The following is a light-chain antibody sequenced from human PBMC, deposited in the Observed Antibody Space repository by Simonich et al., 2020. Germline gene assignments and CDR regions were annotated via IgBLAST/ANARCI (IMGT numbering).Light chain of an antibody. CDR3: CSYAGSSTVV. CDR2: EGS. CDR1: SSDVGSYNL. Sequence: QSALTQPASVSGSPGQSITISCTGTSSDVGSYNLVSWYQQHPGKAPKLMIYEGSSRPSGVSNRFSGSKSGNTASLTIAGLQAEEEADYYCCSYAGSSTVVFGGGTKLTVL. J-gene: IGLJ2*01. V-gene: IGLV2-23*01.